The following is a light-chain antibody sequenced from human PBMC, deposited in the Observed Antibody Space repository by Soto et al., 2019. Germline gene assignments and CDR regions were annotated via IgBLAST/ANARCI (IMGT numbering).Light chain of an antibody. Sequence: DIQMTQSPSTLSASVGDRVTITCRASQSISSWLAWYQQKPGKAPKLLIYKASSLESGVPSRFSGSGSGTEFTHNISSLQPDDFATYYCQQYNSYRRTFGQGTKVEIK. J-gene: IGKJ1*01. CDR2: KAS. CDR1: QSISSW. V-gene: IGKV1-5*03. CDR3: QQYNSYRRT.